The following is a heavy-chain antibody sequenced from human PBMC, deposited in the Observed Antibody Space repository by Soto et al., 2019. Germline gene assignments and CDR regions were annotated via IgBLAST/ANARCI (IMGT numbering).Heavy chain of an antibody. CDR1: GFTFSSYS. Sequence: GGSLRLSCAASGFTFSSYSMNWVRQAPEKGLEWVSYISSSSSTIYYADSVKGRFTISRDNAKNSLYLQMNSLRDEDTAVYYCAREKYYGDYPQYYYYYYGMDVWGQGTTVTVSS. V-gene: IGHV3-48*02. D-gene: IGHD4-17*01. CDR2: ISSSSSTI. CDR3: AREKYYGDYPQYYYYYYGMDV. J-gene: IGHJ6*02.